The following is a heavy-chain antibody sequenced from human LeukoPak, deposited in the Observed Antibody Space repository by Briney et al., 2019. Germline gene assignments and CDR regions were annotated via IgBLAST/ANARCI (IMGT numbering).Heavy chain of an antibody. V-gene: IGHV4-34*01. CDR3: ARRIWYHDILTAYNI. D-gene: IGHD3-9*01. CDR2: INHSGST. J-gene: IGHJ4*02. CDR1: GGSFSGYY. Sequence: SETLSLTSAVYGGSFSGYYCSWIRQPPGKGLEWIGEINHSGSTNYNPSLKSRVTISVDTSKNQFSLNLSSVTAADTAVYYCARRIWYHDILTAYNIWGQGTPVTVSS.